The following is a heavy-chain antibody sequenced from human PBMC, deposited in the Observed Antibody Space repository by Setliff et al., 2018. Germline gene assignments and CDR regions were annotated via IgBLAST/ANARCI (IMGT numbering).Heavy chain of an antibody. D-gene: IGHD5-12*01. J-gene: IGHJ4*02. CDR1: GYTLTKYY. V-gene: IGHV1-46*01. CDR2: INPSGGLT. Sequence: ASVKVSCKASGYTLTKYYMHWVRQAPGQGLEWMGIINPSGGLTRYAQKFQGRVTMTTDTSTATVYMELKNLRSDDTAVYYCARSSGPRVVLAADFDYWGQGTLVAVAS. CDR3: ARSSGPRVVLAADFDY.